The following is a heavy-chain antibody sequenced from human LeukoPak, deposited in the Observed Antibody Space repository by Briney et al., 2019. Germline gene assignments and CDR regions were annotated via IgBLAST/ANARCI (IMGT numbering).Heavy chain of an antibody. CDR3: ARANYYGSGSYTRFDY. D-gene: IGHD3-10*01. CDR1: GGSISSYY. V-gene: IGHV4-59*01. J-gene: IGHJ4*02. CDR2: IYYSGST. Sequence: SETLSLTCTVSGGSISSYYWSWLRQSPGKGLEWIGYIYYSGSTNYNPSLKSRVTILVDTSKNQFFLKLSSVTAADTAVYYCARANYYGSGSYTRFDYWGQGTLVTVSS.